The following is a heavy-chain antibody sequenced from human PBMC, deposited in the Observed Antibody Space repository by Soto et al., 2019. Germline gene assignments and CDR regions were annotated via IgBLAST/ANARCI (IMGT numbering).Heavy chain of an antibody. D-gene: IGHD1-1*01. V-gene: IGHV1-69*12. Sequence: QVQREQSGAEVKKPGSSVKVSCKASGGTFRNSAISWVRQAPGQGLEWMGGIMPIFRTPDYAQKFQGRVTITADESTNTAYMELSGLRSDDTAVYYCARDNDRPQLGGNYYYILDVWGHGTTVTVSS. CDR2: IMPIFRTP. J-gene: IGHJ6*02. CDR1: GGTFRNSA. CDR3: ARDNDRPQLGGNYYYILDV.